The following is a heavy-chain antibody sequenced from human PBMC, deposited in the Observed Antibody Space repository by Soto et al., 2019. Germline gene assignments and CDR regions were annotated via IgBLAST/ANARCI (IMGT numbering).Heavy chain of an antibody. CDR2: INHSGST. Sequence: SETLSLTCAVYGGSFSGYYWSWIRQPPGKGLEWIGEINHSGSTNYNPSLKSRVTISVDTSKNQFSLKLSSVTAADTAVYYCARGRCSGLYYDSSGYCNSTNFDYWGQGTLVTVSS. D-gene: IGHD3-22*01. CDR1: GGSFSGYY. CDR3: ARGRCSGLYYDSSGYCNSTNFDY. V-gene: IGHV4-34*01. J-gene: IGHJ4*02.